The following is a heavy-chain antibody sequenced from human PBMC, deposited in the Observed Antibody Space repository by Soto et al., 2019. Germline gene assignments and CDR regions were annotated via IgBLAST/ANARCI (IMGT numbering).Heavy chain of an antibody. Sequence: EVQLVESGGGLVQPDRSLRLSCAASGFIFDDYAMHWVGQLRGKRREWVSSISWISDSIVYADSVKGRFTISRDNAKNSLYLQMNSLRAEDSALYYCARGMYSSGNYPFDYWGLGTLVTVSS. D-gene: IGHD6-25*01. CDR2: ISWISDSI. CDR1: GFIFDDYA. CDR3: ARGMYSSGNYPFDY. J-gene: IGHJ4*02. V-gene: IGHV3-9*01.